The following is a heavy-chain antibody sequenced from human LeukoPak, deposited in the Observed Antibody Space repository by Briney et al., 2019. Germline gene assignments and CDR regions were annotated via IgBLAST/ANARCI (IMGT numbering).Heavy chain of an antibody. V-gene: IGHV1-8*01. J-gene: IGHJ4*02. Sequence: ASVKVSCKASGYTFTSYDINWVRQATGQGLEWMGWMNPNSGNTGYAQKFQGRVTMTRNTSISTAYMELSSLRSEDTAVYYCARTSLRFLEPDYWGQGTLVTVSS. CDR1: GYTFTSYD. CDR3: ARTSLRFLEPDY. D-gene: IGHD3-3*01. CDR2: MNPNSGNT.